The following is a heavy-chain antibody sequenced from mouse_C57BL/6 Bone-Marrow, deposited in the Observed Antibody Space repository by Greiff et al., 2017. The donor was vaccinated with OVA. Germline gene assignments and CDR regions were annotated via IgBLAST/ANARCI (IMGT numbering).Heavy chain of an antibody. CDR3: ARDYYYGSSYWYFDV. J-gene: IGHJ1*03. CDR1: GYTFTSYG. V-gene: IGHV1-81*01. Sequence: VKLMESGAELARPGASVKLSCKASGYTFTSYGISWVKQRTGQGLEWIGEIYPRSGNTYYNEKFKGKATLTADKSSSTAYMELRSLTSEDSAVYFCARDYYYGSSYWYFDVWGTGTTVTVSS. CDR2: IYPRSGNT. D-gene: IGHD1-1*01.